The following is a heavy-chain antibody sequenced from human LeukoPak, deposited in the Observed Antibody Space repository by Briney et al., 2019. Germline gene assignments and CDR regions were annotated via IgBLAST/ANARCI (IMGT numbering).Heavy chain of an antibody. CDR3: ARDLGYCSGGSCFFDY. CDR1: GYSFPSYG. J-gene: IGHJ4*02. V-gene: IGHV1-18*04. Sequence: GASVKVSCKASGYSFPSYGISWVRQAPGQGLEWMGWISAYNGNTNYAQKLQGRVTMTTDTSTSTAYMELRSLRSDDTAVYYCARDLGYCSGGSCFFDYWGQGTLVTVSS. CDR2: ISAYNGNT. D-gene: IGHD2-15*01.